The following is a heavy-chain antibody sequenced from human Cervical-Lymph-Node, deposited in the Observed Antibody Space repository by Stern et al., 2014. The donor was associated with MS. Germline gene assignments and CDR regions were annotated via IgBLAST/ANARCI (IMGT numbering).Heavy chain of an antibody. CDR1: GFTFSSYA. CDR2: ISGSGGST. V-gene: IGHV3-23*04. Sequence: EVQLVESGGGLVQPGGSLRLSCAASGFTFSSYAMSWVRQAPGKGLEWVSAISGSGGSTYYADSVKGRFTISRDNSKNTLYLQMNSLRAEDTAVYYCAKVAPLVPWFGESSFDYWGQGTLVTVSS. CDR3: AKVAPLVPWFGESSFDY. J-gene: IGHJ4*02. D-gene: IGHD3-10*01.